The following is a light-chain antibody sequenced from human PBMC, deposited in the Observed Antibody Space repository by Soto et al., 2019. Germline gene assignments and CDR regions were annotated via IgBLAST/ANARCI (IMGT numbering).Light chain of an antibody. CDR2: DDN. Sequence: QSALTQPPSVSAAQGPKSPCSGLGSSSNIGGNSVSWYQQLPGTAPKLLIYDDNKRPSGIPDRFSGSKSGTSATLGITGFQTGDEADYYCGSWDSSLSAYVFGTGTKV. V-gene: IGLV1-51*01. CDR1: SSNIGGNS. J-gene: IGLJ1*01. CDR3: GSWDSSLSAYV.